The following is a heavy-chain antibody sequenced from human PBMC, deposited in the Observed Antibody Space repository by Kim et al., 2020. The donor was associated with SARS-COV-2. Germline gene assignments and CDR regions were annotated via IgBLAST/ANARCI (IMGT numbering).Heavy chain of an antibody. D-gene: IGHD1-26*01. Sequence: NPSLKKRVTISVGTSKNLVSLKLSSVTAADTGVYYCARDVSGSYLSWFDPWGQGTLVTVSS. V-gene: IGHV4-59*01. CDR3: ARDVSGSYLSWFDP. J-gene: IGHJ5*02.